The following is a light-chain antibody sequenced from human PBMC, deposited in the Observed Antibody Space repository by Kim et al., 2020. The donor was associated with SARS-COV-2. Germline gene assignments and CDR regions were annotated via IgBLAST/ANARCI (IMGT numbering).Light chain of an antibody. J-gene: IGLJ2*01. CDR3: CSYAGMYTHVV. V-gene: IGLV2-11*01. CDR2: DVS. Sequence: QSALTQPRSVSGSPGQPVTISCTGTSSDVGAYNYVSWYQLNPGKAPKLIIYDVSERPSGVPDRFSGSKSGNTASLTISGLQAEDEADYYCCSYAGMYTHVVFGGGTQLTVL. CDR1: SSDVGAYNY.